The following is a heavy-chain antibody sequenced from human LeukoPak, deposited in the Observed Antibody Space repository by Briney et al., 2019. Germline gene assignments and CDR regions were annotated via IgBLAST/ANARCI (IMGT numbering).Heavy chain of an antibody. CDR3: ARDLNYVTLGYNILADVGYYFDY. D-gene: IGHD3-9*01. CDR2: ISPRNGNT. J-gene: IGHJ4*02. Sequence: ASVKVSCKTSGYTFTMYGVSWVWQAPGRGLQWLGWISPRNGNTAYAQDLQGRVTMTTDTSTTTAYLELRSLRSDDTAIYYCARDLNYVTLGYNILADVGYYFDYWGQGSLVTVSS. V-gene: IGHV1-18*01. CDR1: GYTFTMYG.